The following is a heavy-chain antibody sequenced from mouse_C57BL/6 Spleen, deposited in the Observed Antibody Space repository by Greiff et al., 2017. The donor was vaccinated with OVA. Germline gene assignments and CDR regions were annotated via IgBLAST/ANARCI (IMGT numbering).Heavy chain of an antibody. CDR2: ISDGGSYT. V-gene: IGHV5-4*01. CDR1: GFTFSSYA. J-gene: IGHJ3*01. CDR3: ARDLDGYYRFAY. Sequence: EVKVVESGGGLVKPGGSLKLSCAASGFTFSSYAMSWVRQTPEKRLEWVATISDGGSYTYYPDNVKGRFTISRDNAKNNLYLQMSHLKSEDTAMYYCARDLDGYYRFAYWGQGTLVTVSA. D-gene: IGHD2-3*01.